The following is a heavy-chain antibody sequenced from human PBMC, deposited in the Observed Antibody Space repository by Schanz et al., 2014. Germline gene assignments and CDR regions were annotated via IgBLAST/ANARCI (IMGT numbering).Heavy chain of an antibody. CDR2: IHSTGGTT. V-gene: IGHV1-46*01. D-gene: IGHD1-26*01. CDR1: EYTFTRHY. Sequence: QVQWVQSGADVKKPGTAVKVSCKASEYTFTRHYMHWVRQAPGQGLEWMGIIHSTGGTTSHAQKFQGRVTMTRDTSTSTVYMELSSLRSEDTAKYYCVRGGGSYAFDYWGQGTLVTVSS. J-gene: IGHJ4*02. CDR3: VRGGGSYAFDY.